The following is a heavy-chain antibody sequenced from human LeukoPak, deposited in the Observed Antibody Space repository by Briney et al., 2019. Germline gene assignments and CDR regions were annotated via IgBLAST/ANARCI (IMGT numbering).Heavy chain of an antibody. CDR2: ISSSSYI. V-gene: IGHV3-21*01. J-gene: IGHJ4*02. Sequence: PGGSLRLSCAASGFTFSSYSMNWVRQAPGKGLEWVSSISSSSYIYYADSVKGRFTISRDNAKNSLYLQMNSLRAEDTAVYYCAREVGGDSSWYREVKIFDYWGQGTLVTVSS. CDR1: GFTFSSYS. CDR3: AREVGGDSSWYREVKIFDY. D-gene: IGHD6-13*01.